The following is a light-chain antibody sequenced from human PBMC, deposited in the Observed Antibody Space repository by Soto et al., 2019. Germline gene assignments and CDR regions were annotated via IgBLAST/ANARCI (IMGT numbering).Light chain of an antibody. CDR2: DAS. Sequence: EIVLTQSPATLSLSPGERATLSCRASQSVSSHLAWYQQKPGQAPRLLIYDASNRATCIPARFSGSGSGTDFTLTISSLEPEDFAVYYCQQRSNWITFGQGTRLEIK. V-gene: IGKV3-11*01. J-gene: IGKJ5*01. CDR3: QQRSNWIT. CDR1: QSVSSH.